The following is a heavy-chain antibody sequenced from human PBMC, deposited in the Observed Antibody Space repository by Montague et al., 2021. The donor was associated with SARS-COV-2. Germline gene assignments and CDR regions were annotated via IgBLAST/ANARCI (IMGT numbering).Heavy chain of an antibody. CDR1: GGSISSYY. Sequence: SETLSLTCTVSGGSISSYYWSWIRQPPGKGLEWIGYIFYSGSTNXNPSLKSRVTILVEPSKNHFSLKPSSVTAVDTAVYYCARGSGWMENAFDIWGQGTMVTVSS. V-gene: IGHV4-59*01. CDR3: ARGSGWMENAFDI. D-gene: IGHD6-19*01. J-gene: IGHJ3*02. CDR2: IFYSGST.